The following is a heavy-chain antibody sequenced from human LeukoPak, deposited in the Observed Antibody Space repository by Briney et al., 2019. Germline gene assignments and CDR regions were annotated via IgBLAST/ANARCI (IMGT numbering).Heavy chain of an antibody. CDR2: ISGSGGST. J-gene: IGHJ4*02. CDR1: GFTFSSYA. D-gene: IGHD3-10*01. V-gene: IGHV3-23*01. Sequence: GGSLRLSCAASGFTFSSYAMSWVRQAPGKGLEWVSAISGSGGSTYYADSVKGRFTISRDNAKNSLYLQMNSPRAEDTAVYYCARDNGSGSPDYWGQGTLVTVSS. CDR3: ARDNGSGSPDY.